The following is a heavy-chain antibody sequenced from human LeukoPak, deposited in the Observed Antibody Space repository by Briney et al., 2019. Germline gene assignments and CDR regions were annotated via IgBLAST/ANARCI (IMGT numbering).Heavy chain of an antibody. J-gene: IGHJ4*02. D-gene: IGHD5-12*01. CDR3: ARDTIVATGPFDY. CDR1: GYTFTSYG. Sequence: ASVKVSCKASGYTFTSYGISWVRQAPGQGLECMGWISAYNGNTIYAQKLQGRVTMTTDTSTSTAYMELSSLRSEDTAVYYCARDTIVATGPFDYWGQGTLVTVSS. CDR2: ISAYNGNT. V-gene: IGHV1-18*01.